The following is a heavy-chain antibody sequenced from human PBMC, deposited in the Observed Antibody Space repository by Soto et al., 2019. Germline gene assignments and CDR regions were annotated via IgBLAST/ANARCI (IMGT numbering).Heavy chain of an antibody. J-gene: IGHJ6*03. V-gene: IGHV1-8*01. D-gene: IGHD3-3*01. Sequence: ASVKVSCKASGYTFTSYDINWVRQATGQGLEWMGWMNPNSGNTGYAQKFQGRATMTRNTSISTAYMELSSLRSEDTAVYYCARGVYDFWSGYLYYYYYMDVWGKGTTVTVSS. CDR3: ARGVYDFWSGYLYYYYYMDV. CDR1: GYTFTSYD. CDR2: MNPNSGNT.